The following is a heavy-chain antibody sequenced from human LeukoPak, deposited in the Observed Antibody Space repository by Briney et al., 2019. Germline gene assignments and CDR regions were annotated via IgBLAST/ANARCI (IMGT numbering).Heavy chain of an antibody. J-gene: IGHJ6*04. V-gene: IGHV4-34*01. Sequence: SETLSLTCAVYGGSFSGYYWSWIRQPPGKGLEWIGEINHSGSTNYNPSLKSRVTISVDTSKNQFSLKLSSVTAADTAVYYCARVGRWFGELVGYYYYYGMDVRGKGTTVTVSS. CDR2: INHSGST. D-gene: IGHD3-10*01. CDR1: GGSFSGYY. CDR3: ARVGRWFGELVGYYYYYGMDV.